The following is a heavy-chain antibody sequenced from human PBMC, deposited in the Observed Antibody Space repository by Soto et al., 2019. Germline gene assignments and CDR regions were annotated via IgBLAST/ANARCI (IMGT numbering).Heavy chain of an antibody. D-gene: IGHD3-3*01. CDR1: GFTFSDYY. CDR3: ARGDYYFWSGYYFDY. J-gene: IGHJ4*02. CDR2: TSSSGSTI. Sequence: GGSLRLSCAASGFTFSDYYMSWIRQAPGKGLEWVSYTSSSGSTIYYADSVKGRFTISRDNAKNSLYLQMNSLRAEDTAVYYCARGDYYFWSGYYFDYWGQGTLVTVSS. V-gene: IGHV3-11*01.